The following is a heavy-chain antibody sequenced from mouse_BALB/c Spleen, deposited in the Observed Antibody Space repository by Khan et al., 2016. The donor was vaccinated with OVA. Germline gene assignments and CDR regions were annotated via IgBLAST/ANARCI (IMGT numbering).Heavy chain of an antibody. CDR2: INPSDSES. CDR3: ARREKYGYDPSWFAY. D-gene: IGHD2-2*01. J-gene: IGHJ3*01. CDR1: GYTFTSYW. V-gene: IGHV1-52*01. Sequence: QVQLQQSGAELVRPGASVKLSCKASGYTFTSYWMNWVRQRPRQGLEWIGKINPSDSESHYNHMFKDKATLTVDKSSGTAYMQLSSLTSEDSAVYYGARREKYGYDPSWFAYWGQGTLVTVSA.